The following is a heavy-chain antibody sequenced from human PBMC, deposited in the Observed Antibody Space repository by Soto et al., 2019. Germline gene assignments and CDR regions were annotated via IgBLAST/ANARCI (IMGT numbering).Heavy chain of an antibody. Sequence: QVQLQESGPGLVKPSQTLSLTCTVSGGSISSGGYYWSWIRQHPGKGLEWIWYIYYSGSTYYNPSLKSRVTISVDTSKNQCSLTLSSVTAADTAVYYCARGRTSSPTPGDYWGQGTLVTVSS. CDR2: IYYSGST. CDR1: GGSISSGGYY. CDR3: ARGRTSSPTPGDY. D-gene: IGHD2-2*01. J-gene: IGHJ4*02. V-gene: IGHV4-31*03.